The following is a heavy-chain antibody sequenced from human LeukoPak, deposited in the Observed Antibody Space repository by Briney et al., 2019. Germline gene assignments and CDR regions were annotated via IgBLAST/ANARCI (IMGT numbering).Heavy chain of an antibody. V-gene: IGHV3-20*04. J-gene: IGHJ4*02. CDR2: INWNGDDT. D-gene: IGHD6-19*01. CDR1: GFIFDDYG. CDR3: ARSIAVAGWPFDY. Sequence: GGSLRLSCAASGFIFDDYGMSWVRQAPGKGLEWVSGINWNGDDTGYADSVKGQFTISRDNAKNSLYPQMNSLRAEDTALYYCARSIAVAGWPFDYWGQGTLVTVSS.